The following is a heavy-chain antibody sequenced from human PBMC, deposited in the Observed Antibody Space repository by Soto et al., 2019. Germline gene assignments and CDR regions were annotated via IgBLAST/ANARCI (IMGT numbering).Heavy chain of an antibody. Sequence: QLPLQESGSGLVKPSQTLSLTCAVSGGSISSGGYSWSWIRQPPGKGLEWIGYIYHSGSTYYNPSLKSRVTISVDRSKNPFPLKLTAVTAADTAVYYCAAGGGLPRYYWGQGTLVTVSS. V-gene: IGHV4-30-2*01. CDR1: GGSISSGGYS. CDR2: IYHSGST. J-gene: IGHJ4*02. CDR3: AAGGGLPRYY. D-gene: IGHD5-12*01.